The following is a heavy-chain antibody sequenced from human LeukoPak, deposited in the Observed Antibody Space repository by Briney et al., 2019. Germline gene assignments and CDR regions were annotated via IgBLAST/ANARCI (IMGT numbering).Heavy chain of an antibody. Sequence: GGSLSLSCAPSGFTFSSFWMHGVREAPEGGGVWGSRDSTDGRRTTSADSVKGRFTISRDNATNTPYLHMMSLRAEDRVCYYGARDLRGIVVVTASDYCGQGTLVTVS. CDR3: ARDLRGIVVVTASDY. J-gene: IGHJ4*02. CDR2: DSTDGRRT. V-gene: IGHV3-74*01. CDR1: GFTFSSFW. D-gene: IGHD2-21*02.